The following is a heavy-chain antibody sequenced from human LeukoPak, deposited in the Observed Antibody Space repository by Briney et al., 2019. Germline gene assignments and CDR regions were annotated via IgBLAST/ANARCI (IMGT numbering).Heavy chain of an antibody. V-gene: IGHV3-15*01. J-gene: IGHJ6*02. D-gene: IGHD5-18*01. CDR3: THSGYSYGGDYYYYGMDV. Sequence: GGSLRLSCAASGFTFSNAWMSWVRQATGKGLEWVGRIKSKTDGGTTDYAAPVKGRFTISRDDSKNTLYLQMNSLKTEDTAVYYCTHSGYSYGGDYYYYGMDVWGQGTTVTVSS. CDR1: GFTFSNAW. CDR2: IKSKTDGGTT.